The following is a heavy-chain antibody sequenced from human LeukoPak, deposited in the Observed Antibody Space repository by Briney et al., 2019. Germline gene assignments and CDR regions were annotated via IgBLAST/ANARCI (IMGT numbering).Heavy chain of an antibody. CDR2: VFHSGNT. V-gene: IGHV4-59*01. D-gene: IGHD1-14*01. Sequence: PSETLSLTCSVSGGSISSYYRFWIRQPPGKGLEWIGSVFHSGNTNYNPSLKSRVTISVDTSKNQFSLKLSSVTAADTAVYYCASSDIMTGTTYYFDYWGQGTLITVSS. J-gene: IGHJ4*02. CDR1: GGSISSYY. CDR3: ASSDIMTGTTYYFDY.